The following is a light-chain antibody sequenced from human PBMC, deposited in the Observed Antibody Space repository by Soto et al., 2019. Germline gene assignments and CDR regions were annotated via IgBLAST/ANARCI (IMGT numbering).Light chain of an antibody. CDR2: EVS. V-gene: IGLV2-14*03. CDR3: SSHTTSNTRV. J-gene: IGLJ1*01. Sequence: QSALTQPASVSGSPGQSIAISCTGTSSDVGAYDFVSWYQQHPDKAPKLLIYEVSNRPSGVSDRFSGSKSVNTATLTISELQAEDEADYYCSSHTTSNTRVFGTGTKLTVL. CDR1: SSDVGAYDF.